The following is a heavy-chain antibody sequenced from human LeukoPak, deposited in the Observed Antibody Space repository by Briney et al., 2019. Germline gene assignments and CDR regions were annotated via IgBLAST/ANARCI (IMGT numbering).Heavy chain of an antibody. CDR3: ARSDYTAKPDY. CDR2: ISSSSSTI. D-gene: IGHD4/OR15-4a*01. J-gene: IGHJ4*02. V-gene: IGHV3-48*01. Sequence: GGSLRLSCAASGFTFSSYSMNWVRQAPGKGLEWVSYISSSSSTIYYADSVKGRFTISRDNAKNSLYLQMNSLRAEDTAVYYCARSDYTAKPDYWGQGTLVTVSS. CDR1: GFTFSSYS.